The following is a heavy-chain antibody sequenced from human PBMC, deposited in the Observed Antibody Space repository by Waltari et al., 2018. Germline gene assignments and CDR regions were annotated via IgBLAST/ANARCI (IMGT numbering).Heavy chain of an antibody. CDR3: AREPSPDSSGYFYYYMDV. CDR1: GFTFSRYW. CDR2: INSDGSGT. V-gene: IGHV3-74*01. J-gene: IGHJ6*03. D-gene: IGHD3-22*01. Sequence: EVQLVESGGGLVQPGGSLRLSCAASGFTFSRYWMHWVRQAPGKGPVWVSRINSDGSGTIYADSVKGRFTISRDNAKNTLYLQLNSLRVEDTAVYYCAREPSPDSSGYFYYYMDVWGKGTTVTVSS.